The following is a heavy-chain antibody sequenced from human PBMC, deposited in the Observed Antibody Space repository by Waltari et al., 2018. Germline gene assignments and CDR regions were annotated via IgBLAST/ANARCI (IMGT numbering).Heavy chain of an antibody. CDR1: GYTFTSYD. CDR2: MNPNSGNT. Sequence: QVQLVQSGAEVKKPGASVKVSCKASGYTFTSYDINWVRQATGQGLEWMGWMNPNSGNTGYAQKFQGRVTITRNTSISTAYMELSSLRSEDTAVYYCARGPRYYYDSSGYKYYFDYWGQGTLVTVSS. CDR3: ARGPRYYYDSSGYKYYFDY. J-gene: IGHJ4*02. D-gene: IGHD3-22*01. V-gene: IGHV1-8*03.